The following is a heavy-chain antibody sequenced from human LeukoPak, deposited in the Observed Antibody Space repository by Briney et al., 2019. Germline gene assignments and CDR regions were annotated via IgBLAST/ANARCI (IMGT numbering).Heavy chain of an antibody. D-gene: IGHD1-7*01. V-gene: IGHV3-30*18. J-gene: IGHJ4*02. CDR3: AKLTETNVHY. Sequence: GGSLRLSCAASGFTFSSYGMRWVRQAPGKGLEWVAVISYDGSNKYYADSVKGRFTISRDNSKNTLYLQMNSLRAEDTAVYYCAKLTETNVHYWGQGTLVTVSS. CDR2: ISYDGSNK. CDR1: GFTFSSYG.